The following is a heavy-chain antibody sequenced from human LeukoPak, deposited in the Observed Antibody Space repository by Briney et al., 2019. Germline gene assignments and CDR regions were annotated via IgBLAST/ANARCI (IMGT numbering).Heavy chain of an antibody. CDR1: GGSISSGDYC. D-gene: IGHD2-8*01. J-gene: IGHJ4*02. V-gene: IGHV4-30-4*08. Sequence: SETLSLTCTVSGGSISSGDYCWSWIRQPPGKGLEWIGYIYYSGSTYYNPSLKSRVTISVDTSKNQFSLKLSSVTAADTAVYYCARSYCTNGVCYFYYFDYWGQGTLVTVSS. CDR3: ARSYCTNGVCYFYYFDY. CDR2: IYYSGST.